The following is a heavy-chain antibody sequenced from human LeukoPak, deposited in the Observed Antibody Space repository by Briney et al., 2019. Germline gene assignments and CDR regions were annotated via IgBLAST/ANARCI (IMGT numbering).Heavy chain of an antibody. V-gene: IGHV4-34*01. CDR3: ARDYYYDSSGYLGY. D-gene: IGHD3-22*01. CDR2: INHSGST. CDR1: GGSFSGYY. Sequence: PSETLSLTCAVYGGSFSGYYWSWIRQPPGKGLEWIGEINHSGSTNYNPSLKSRVTISVDTSKNQFSLKLSSVTAADTAVYYCARDYYYDSSGYLGYWGQGTLVTVSS. J-gene: IGHJ4*02.